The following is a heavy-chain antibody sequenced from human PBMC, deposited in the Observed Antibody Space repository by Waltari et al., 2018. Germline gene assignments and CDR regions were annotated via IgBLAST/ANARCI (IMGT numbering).Heavy chain of an antibody. CDR3: ATGPQGEY. J-gene: IGHJ4*02. CDR1: GYTLTELS. Sequence: QVQLLQSGAEVKKPGASVKVSCKVSGYTLTELSMHWVRQAPGKGLEWMGGFEPEDGETIDAQRFQGKVTMEEDTSTDTAYMGLSSLRSEDTAVYYGATGPQGEYWGQGTLVTVSS. V-gene: IGHV1-24*01. CDR2: FEPEDGET.